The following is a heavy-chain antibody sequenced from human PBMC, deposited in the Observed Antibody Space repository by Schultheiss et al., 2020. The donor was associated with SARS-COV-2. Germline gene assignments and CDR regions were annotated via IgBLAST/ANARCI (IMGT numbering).Heavy chain of an antibody. J-gene: IGHJ4*02. CDR1: GFTFSSYA. CDR3: ARAEYSYGPVGFDY. V-gene: IGHV3-23*01. D-gene: IGHD5-18*01. CDR2: ISGSGGST. Sequence: GESLKISCAASGFTFSSYAMSWVRQAPGKGLEWVSAISGSGGSTYYADSVKGRFTISRDNSKNTLYLQMNSLRAEDTAVYYCARAEYSYGPVGFDYWGQGTLVTVSS.